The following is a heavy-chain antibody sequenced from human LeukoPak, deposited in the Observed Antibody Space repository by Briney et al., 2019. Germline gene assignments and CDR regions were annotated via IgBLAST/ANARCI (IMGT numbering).Heavy chain of an antibody. Sequence: GGSLRLSCAASGFTFSSYAMHWVRQAPGKGLEWVAVISYDGSNKYYADSVKGRFTISRDNSKNTLYLQMNSLRAEDTAVYYCANHSGSSRWFDYWGQGTLVTVSS. V-gene: IGHV3-30-3*01. CDR2: ISYDGSNK. D-gene: IGHD6-13*01. J-gene: IGHJ4*02. CDR3: ANHSGSSRWFDY. CDR1: GFTFSSYA.